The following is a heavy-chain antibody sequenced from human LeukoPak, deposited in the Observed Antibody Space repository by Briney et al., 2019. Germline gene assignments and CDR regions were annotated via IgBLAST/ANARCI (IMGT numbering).Heavy chain of an antibody. CDR1: GFTFSSYS. J-gene: IGHJ4*02. CDR2: ISSSSSYI. Sequence: GGSLRLSCAASGFTFSSYSMNWVRQAPGKGLEWVSSISSSSSYIYYADSVKGRFTISRDNAKNSLYLQMNSLRAEDTAVYYCARDESSGWYYERFDYWGQGTLVTVSS. CDR3: ARDESSGWYYERFDY. D-gene: IGHD6-19*01. V-gene: IGHV3-21*01.